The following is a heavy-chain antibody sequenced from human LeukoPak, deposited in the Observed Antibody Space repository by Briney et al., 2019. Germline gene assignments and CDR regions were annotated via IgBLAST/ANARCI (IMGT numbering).Heavy chain of an antibody. CDR1: GFTFSSYS. J-gene: IGHJ4*02. Sequence: GGSLRLSCAASGFTFSSYSMSWVRQAPGKGLEWVSSISSSSSYIYYADSVKGRFTISKDNAKNSLYLQMNSLRAEDTAVYYCARAYVDTAMVSPGYWGQGTLVTVSS. D-gene: IGHD5-18*01. V-gene: IGHV3-21*01. CDR3: ARAYVDTAMVSPGY. CDR2: ISSSSSYI.